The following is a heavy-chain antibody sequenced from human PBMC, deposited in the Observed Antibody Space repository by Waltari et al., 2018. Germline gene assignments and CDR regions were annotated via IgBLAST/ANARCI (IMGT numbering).Heavy chain of an antibody. CDR3: ARGNQYYDILTGYYRVFDY. CDR2: IYYSGGT. D-gene: IGHD3-9*01. Sequence: QVQLQESGPGLVKPSQTLSLTCTVSGGSISSGGYYWSWIRQHPGKGLEWIGYIYYSGGTNYNPYLKSRVTIAVDTSKNQFSLKLSSVTAADTAVYYCARGNQYYDILTGYYRVFDYWGQGTLVTVSS. J-gene: IGHJ4*02. CDR1: GGSISSGGYY. V-gene: IGHV4-31*03.